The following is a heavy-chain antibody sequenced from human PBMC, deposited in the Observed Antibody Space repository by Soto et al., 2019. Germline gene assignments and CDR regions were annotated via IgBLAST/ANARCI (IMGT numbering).Heavy chain of an antibody. CDR3: TTFVPYGSGINGYFDS. D-gene: IGHD3-10*01. CDR2: IYATGTT. Sequence: PGGSLRLSCVPSGFTVSDKYMTWVRQAPGKGLEWVSLIYATGTTYYADSVRGRFTISRDNSENTLYLQMDSLTAADTALYYCTTFVPYGSGINGYFDSWGRGALVTVSS. V-gene: IGHV3-66*01. J-gene: IGHJ4*02. CDR1: GFTVSDKY.